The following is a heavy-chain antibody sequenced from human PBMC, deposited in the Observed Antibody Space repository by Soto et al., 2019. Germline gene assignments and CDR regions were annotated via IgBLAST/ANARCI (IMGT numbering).Heavy chain of an antibody. CDR3: ARGKVQDPPPEYYYYYGMDV. V-gene: IGHV1-69*13. Sequence: ASVKVSCKASGGTFSSYAISWVRQAPGQGLEWMGGIIPIFGTANYAQKFQGRVTITADESTSTAYMELSSLRSEDTAVYYCARGKVQDPPPEYYYYYGMDVWGQGTTVTV. J-gene: IGHJ6*02. CDR1: GGTFSSYA. D-gene: IGHD1-1*01. CDR2: IIPIFGTA.